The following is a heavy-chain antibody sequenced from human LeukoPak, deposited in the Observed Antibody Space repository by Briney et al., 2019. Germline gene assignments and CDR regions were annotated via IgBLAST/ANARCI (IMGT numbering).Heavy chain of an antibody. CDR2: ISGNGGST. CDR3: AKLLTGRPSGYMDV. D-gene: IGHD6-6*01. CDR1: RFIFSNFA. Sequence: GGSLRLSCAASRFIFSNFAMSWVRQAPGKGLEWVAGISGNGGSTSYADSVKGRFNISRDNPKKTVDLQMNNLRAEDTAVYYCAKLLTGRPSGYMDVWGKGTTVSVSS. J-gene: IGHJ6*03. V-gene: IGHV3-23*01.